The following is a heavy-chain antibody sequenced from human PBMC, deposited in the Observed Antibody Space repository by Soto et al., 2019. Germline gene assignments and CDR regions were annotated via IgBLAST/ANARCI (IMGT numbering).Heavy chain of an antibody. CDR1: GFTFSNAW. V-gene: IGHV3-15*07. CDR2: IKMKSEGATT. Sequence: EAQLGESGGGLVTPGGSLRLSCEASGFTFSNAWMNWVRQAPGKGLEWVGLIKMKSEGATTHYAAPVNGRFTISRDDSKKILYLQMSSLKTEDTAVYYCTTLGSHYYYHNFDVWGQGTTVDVSS. CDR3: TTLGSHYYYHNFDV. J-gene: IGHJ6*02.